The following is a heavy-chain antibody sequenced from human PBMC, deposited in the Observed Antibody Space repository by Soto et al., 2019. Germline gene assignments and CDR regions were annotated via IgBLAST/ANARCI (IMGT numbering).Heavy chain of an antibody. V-gene: IGHV4-31*03. CDR2: IYYSGNT. J-gene: IGHJ4*02. CDR3: ARVPAGASGSYYADY. CDR1: GVSINSGDYY. Sequence: SETLSLTCIVSGVSINSGDYYWSWIRQHPGRGLEWIGYIYYSGNTYYNPSLKSRVTISIDTSKNQFSLKLTSVTAADTAIYYCARVPAGASGSYYADYWGQGTLVTVSS. D-gene: IGHD3-10*01.